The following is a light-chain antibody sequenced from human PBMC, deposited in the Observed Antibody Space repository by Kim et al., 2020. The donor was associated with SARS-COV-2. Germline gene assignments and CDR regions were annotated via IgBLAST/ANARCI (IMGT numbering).Light chain of an antibody. CDR2: DAS. J-gene: IGKJ5*01. CDR1: QSVGSY. CDR3: HHRGSWPIA. Sequence: EIVLTQSPATLSLSPGERATLSCRASQSVGSYFDWYQQKPGQAPRLLIYDASNRATGIPARFSGSGSGTDFTLTITSLEPEDFAVYYCHHRGSWPIAFGQGTRLEIK. V-gene: IGKV3-11*01.